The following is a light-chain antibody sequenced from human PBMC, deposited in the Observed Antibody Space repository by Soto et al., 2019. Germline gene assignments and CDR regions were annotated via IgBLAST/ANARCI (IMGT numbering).Light chain of an antibody. CDR3: QVWDTTCDPGL. Sequence: SYELTQPPSVSVAPGQTATVTCGGNNVGSKSVHWYQQKPGQAPVLVVYDDSDRPSGIPERFSGSNSGNTATLTISRVEAGDEADYYCQVWDTTCDPGLFGTGTKSTVL. J-gene: IGLJ1*01. V-gene: IGLV3-21*02. CDR1: NVGSKS. CDR2: DDS.